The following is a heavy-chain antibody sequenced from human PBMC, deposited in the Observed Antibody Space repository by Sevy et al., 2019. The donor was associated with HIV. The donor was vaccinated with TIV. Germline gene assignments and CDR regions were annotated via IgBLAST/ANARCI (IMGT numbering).Heavy chain of an antibody. V-gene: IGHV1-24*01. CDR3: ATTKDYYDSSGSPFDY. CDR1: GYTPTQLS. Sequence: ASVKVSCKVSGYTPTQLSMHWVRQAPGKGLEWMGSFDPEDGETLYAQNFQGRVTMTEDTSTDTAYMALSSLRSEDTAIYYCATTKDYYDSSGSPFDYWGQGTLVTVSS. D-gene: IGHD3-22*01. CDR2: FDPEDGET. J-gene: IGHJ4*02.